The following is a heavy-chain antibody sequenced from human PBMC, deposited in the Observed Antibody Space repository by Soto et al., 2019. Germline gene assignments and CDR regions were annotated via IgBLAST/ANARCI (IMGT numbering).Heavy chain of an antibody. J-gene: IGHJ4*02. D-gene: IGHD1-7*01. CDR1: GFSISNDYF. Sequence: PSETLSLTCTVSGFSISNDYFWGWIRQPPGKGLEYIVSMYHSGATYYNPSLKSRVTTSVDTSKNLLSLRLKSVTAADTAVYYCARLLNWNYKATIYFWGQGTLVTVSS. CDR3: ARLLNWNYKATIYF. V-gene: IGHV4-38-2*02. CDR2: MYHSGAT.